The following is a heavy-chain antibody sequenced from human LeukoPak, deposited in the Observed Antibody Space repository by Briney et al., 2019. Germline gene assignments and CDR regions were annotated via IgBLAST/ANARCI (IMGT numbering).Heavy chain of an antibody. Sequence: SVKVSCKATGFTFTSSVVQWVRQARGQRLEWIGWIVVGSGNTNYAQKFQERVTITRDMSTSTAYMELSGLRAADTAVYYCAADSLYYFNYWGQGTLVTVSS. J-gene: IGHJ4*02. CDR3: AADSLYYFNY. CDR2: IVVGSGNT. V-gene: IGHV1-58*01. CDR1: GFTFTSSV.